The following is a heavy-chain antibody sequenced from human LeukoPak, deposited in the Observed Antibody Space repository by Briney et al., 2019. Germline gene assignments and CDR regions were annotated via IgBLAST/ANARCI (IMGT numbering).Heavy chain of an antibody. CDR1: GGSMNSYY. CDR3: ARSSLLRGYFDY. V-gene: IGHV4-59*08. J-gene: IGHJ4*02. CDR2: IYYSGST. Sequence: SETLSLTCSVSGGSMNSYYWSWLRQPPGKGLEWIGYIYYSGSTNYNPSLKSRVTISLDTSKNQFSLKLNSVTAADTAVYYCARSSLLRGYFDYWGQGTLVTVSS. D-gene: IGHD2-15*01.